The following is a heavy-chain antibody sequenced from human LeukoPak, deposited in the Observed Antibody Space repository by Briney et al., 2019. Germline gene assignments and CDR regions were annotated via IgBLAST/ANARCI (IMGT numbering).Heavy chain of an antibody. CDR2: IYSSGNT. CDR1: GGSLSNYY. CDR3: ARGIHGDPYFDY. Sequence: SETLSLTCTVSGGSLSNYYWNWIRQPPGKGLEWIGYIYSSGNTNYNPSRKSRVAISLDPSRKEFSLKMSSVTAADTAVYYCARGIHGDPYFDYWGQGTLVTVSS. D-gene: IGHD4-17*01. J-gene: IGHJ4*02. V-gene: IGHV4-59*01.